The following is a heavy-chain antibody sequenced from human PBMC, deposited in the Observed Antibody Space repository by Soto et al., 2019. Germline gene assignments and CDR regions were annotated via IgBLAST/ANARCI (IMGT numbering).Heavy chain of an antibody. CDR1: GGSISSGGYY. CDR3: ARGASSTSPLHWFDS. D-gene: IGHD2-2*01. CDR2: IYYTGSA. V-gene: IGHV4-31*03. Sequence: SETLSLTCTVSGGSISSGGYYWSWIRQHPGKGLEWIGYIYYTGSAYYNPTLKSRVTISIDTSENRFSLKLSSVTVADTAVYYCARGASSTSPLHWFDSWGQGTQVTVSS. J-gene: IGHJ5*01.